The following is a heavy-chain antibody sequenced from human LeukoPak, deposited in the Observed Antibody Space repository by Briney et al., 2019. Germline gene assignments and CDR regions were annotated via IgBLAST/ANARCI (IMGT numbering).Heavy chain of an antibody. Sequence: GRSLRLSCATSEFTFSDYVLNWVRQAPGKGLEWVGFIGSRAYGGATEYAASVKGRFTISRDDSKSIAYLQMNSLKTEDTAVYYCTCRSGAFDYWGQGTLVTVSS. V-gene: IGHV3-49*04. CDR3: TCRSGAFDY. CDR2: IGSRAYGGAT. J-gene: IGHJ4*02. CDR1: EFTFSDYV. D-gene: IGHD1-26*01.